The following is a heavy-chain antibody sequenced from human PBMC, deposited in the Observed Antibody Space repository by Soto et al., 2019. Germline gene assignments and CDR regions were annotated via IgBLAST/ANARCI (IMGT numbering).Heavy chain of an antibody. J-gene: IGHJ4*02. CDR2: VSFDAYNT. Sequence: QVQLVESGGGVVQPGRSLRLSCAASGFTFSSYAMHWVRQAPGKGLEWVAAVSFDAYNTYYADSVKGRFTISRDNSKNTLYLQMNSLRAEDTAVYYCARDLKKMVRGIDYWGQGTLVTVSS. CDR3: ARDLKKMVRGIDY. V-gene: IGHV3-30-3*01. CDR1: GFTFSSYA. D-gene: IGHD3-10*01.